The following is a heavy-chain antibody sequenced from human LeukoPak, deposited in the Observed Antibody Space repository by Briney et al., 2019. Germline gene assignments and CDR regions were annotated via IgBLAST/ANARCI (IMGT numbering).Heavy chain of an antibody. Sequence: ASVKVSCKASEYTFTSYDINWVRQATGQGLEWMGWMNPNSGNTGYAQKFQGRVTMTRNTSISTAYMELSSLRSEDTAVYYCASSLGVRSSWYVNSYYYYYMDVWGKGTTVTVSS. D-gene: IGHD6-13*01. V-gene: IGHV1-8*01. J-gene: IGHJ6*03. CDR1: EYTFTSYD. CDR2: MNPNSGNT. CDR3: ASSLGVRSSWYVNSYYYYYMDV.